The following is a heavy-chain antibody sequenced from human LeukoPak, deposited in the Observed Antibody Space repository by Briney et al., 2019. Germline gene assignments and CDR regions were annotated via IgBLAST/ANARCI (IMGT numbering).Heavy chain of an antibody. Sequence: PGGSLRLSCAASGFTFSTYSMNWVRQAPGKGLEWVSYISSSSGTIHYADSVKGRFTISRDNAKNSLYLQMNSLRDEDTAVYYCARQVGPKTSSNDYWGQGTLVTVSS. D-gene: IGHD1-26*01. CDR3: ARQVGPKTSSNDY. CDR1: GFTFSTYS. J-gene: IGHJ4*02. V-gene: IGHV3-48*02. CDR2: ISSSSGTI.